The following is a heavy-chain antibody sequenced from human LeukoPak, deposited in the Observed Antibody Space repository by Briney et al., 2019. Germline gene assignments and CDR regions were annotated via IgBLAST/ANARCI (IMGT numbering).Heavy chain of an antibody. CDR3: AKANVGRNWNDWYYYYGMDV. V-gene: IGHV3-23*01. Sequence: GGSLRLSCAASGFTFSSYAMSWVRQAPGKGLEWVSAISGRGGSTYYADSVKGRFTISRDNSKNTLYLQMNSLRAEDTAVYYCAKANVGRNWNDWYYYYGMDVWGQGTTVTVSS. CDR2: ISGRGGST. D-gene: IGHD1-1*01. J-gene: IGHJ6*02. CDR1: GFTFSSYA.